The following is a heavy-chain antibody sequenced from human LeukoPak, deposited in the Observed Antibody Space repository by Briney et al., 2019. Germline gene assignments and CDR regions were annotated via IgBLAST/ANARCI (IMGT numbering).Heavy chain of an antibody. V-gene: IGHV3-23*01. D-gene: IGHD6-19*01. CDR1: GFTFSSYA. Sequence: GGSLRLSCAASGFTFSSYAMSWVRQAPGKGLEWVSAISGSGGSTYYADPVKGRFTVSRDNAKNSLDLQMNSLRVEDTAVYYCARVGTSGWTSDYWGQGTLVTVSS. CDR3: ARVGTSGWTSDY. J-gene: IGHJ4*02. CDR2: ISGSGGST.